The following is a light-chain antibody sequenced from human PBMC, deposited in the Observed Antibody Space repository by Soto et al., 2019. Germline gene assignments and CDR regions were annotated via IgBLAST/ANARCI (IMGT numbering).Light chain of an antibody. CDR1: QDISTS. Sequence: DIQITQSPSSVSASVVDRFTITCRASQDISTSLAWYQQKPGKAPNLLIYAASTLQSGVPSRFSGSGSGTDFTLTISSLQPEDFGTYYCQEASRIPITFGQGTRLEIK. J-gene: IGKJ5*01. CDR3: QEASRIPIT. CDR2: AAS. V-gene: IGKV1-12*01.